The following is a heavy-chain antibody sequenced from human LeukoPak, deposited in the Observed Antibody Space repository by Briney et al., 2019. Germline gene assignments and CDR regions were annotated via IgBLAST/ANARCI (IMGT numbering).Heavy chain of an antibody. J-gene: IGHJ4*02. CDR2: ISSSSSYI. CDR3: ARDVPTEYYYDSSGYCDY. D-gene: IGHD3-22*01. Sequence: PGGSLRLSCAGSGFPFSSYGMNWVRQAPGKGLEWVSSISSSSSYIYYADSVKGRFTISRDNAKNSLYPQMNSLRAEDTAVYYCARDVPTEYYYDSSGYCDYWGQGTLVTVSS. V-gene: IGHV3-21*01. CDR1: GFPFSSYG.